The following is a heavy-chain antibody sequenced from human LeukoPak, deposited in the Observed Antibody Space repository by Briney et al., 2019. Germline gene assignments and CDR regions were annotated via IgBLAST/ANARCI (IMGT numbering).Heavy chain of an antibody. D-gene: IGHD2-2*01. CDR2: IIPILGIA. V-gene: IGHV1-69*04. CDR1: GGTFSSYT. Sequence: SVKVSCKASGGTFSSYTVSWVRQAPGQGLEWMGRIIPILGIANYAQKFQGRVTITADKSTSTAYMELSSLRSEDTAVYYCAREYCSSTSCYRDNWFDPWGQGTLVTVSS. J-gene: IGHJ5*02. CDR3: AREYCSSTSCYRDNWFDP.